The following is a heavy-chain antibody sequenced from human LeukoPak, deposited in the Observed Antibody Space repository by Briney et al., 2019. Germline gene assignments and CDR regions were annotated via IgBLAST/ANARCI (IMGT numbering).Heavy chain of an antibody. CDR3: AKTSTDIVVVPAAHFDY. Sequence: PGGSLRLSCAASGFTFSSYGMHWVRQAPGKGLEWVSFIRYDGSNEYYADSVRGRFTISRDNSKNTLYLQMNSLSAEDTAVYYCAKTSTDIVVVPAAHFDYWGQGTLVTVSS. CDR1: GFTFSSYG. V-gene: IGHV3-30*02. D-gene: IGHD2-2*01. CDR2: IRYDGSNE. J-gene: IGHJ4*02.